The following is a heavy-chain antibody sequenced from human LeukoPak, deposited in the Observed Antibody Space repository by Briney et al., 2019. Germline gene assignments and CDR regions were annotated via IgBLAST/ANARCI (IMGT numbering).Heavy chain of an antibody. J-gene: IGHJ3*02. CDR1: SGSISSGGYY. Sequence: SQTLSLTCTVSSGSISSGGYYWSWIRQHPGKGLEWIGYIYYSGSTYYNPSLKSRVTISVDTSKNQFSLKLSSVTAADTAVYYCARETGSIFGVVIDAFDIWGQGTMVTVSS. CDR2: IYYSGST. D-gene: IGHD3-3*01. V-gene: IGHV4-31*03. CDR3: ARETGSIFGVVIDAFDI.